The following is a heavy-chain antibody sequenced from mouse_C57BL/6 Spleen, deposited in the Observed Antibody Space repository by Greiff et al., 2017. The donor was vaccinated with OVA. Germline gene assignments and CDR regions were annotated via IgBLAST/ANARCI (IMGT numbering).Heavy chain of an antibody. CDR1: GYTFTSYW. V-gene: IGHV1-69*01. CDR3: ARYSNYHAMDY. J-gene: IGHJ4*01. CDR2: IDPSDSYT. Sequence: VQLQQPGAELVMPGASVKLSCKASGYTFTSYWMHWVKQRPGQGLEWIGEIDPSDSYTNYNQKFKGKSTLTVDKSSSTAYMQLSSLTSEDSAVYYCARYSNYHAMDYWGQGTSVTVSS. D-gene: IGHD2-5*01.